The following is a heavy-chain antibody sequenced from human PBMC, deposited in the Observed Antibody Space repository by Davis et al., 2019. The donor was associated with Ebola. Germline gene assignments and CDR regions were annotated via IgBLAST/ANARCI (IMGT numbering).Heavy chain of an antibody. CDR2: IYPGDSDT. J-gene: IGHJ4*02. V-gene: IGHV5-51*01. Sequence: GESLKISCTASGYSFTTYWIAWVRQMPGKGLEWMGIIYPGDSDTRYSPSFEGQVTISVDRSISTAYLQWSSLKASDTAMYYCAKQESLYGSSDYWGQGTLVTVSS. CDR3: AKQESLYGSSDY. CDR1: GYSFTTYW. D-gene: IGHD3-22*01.